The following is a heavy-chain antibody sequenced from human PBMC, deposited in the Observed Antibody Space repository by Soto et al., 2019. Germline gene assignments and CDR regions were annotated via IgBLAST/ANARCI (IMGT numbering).Heavy chain of an antibody. CDR1: GGSISSGEYY. CDR2: IYYTGST. V-gene: IGHV4-30-4*01. J-gene: IGHJ5*02. D-gene: IGHD2-2*01. Sequence: PSETLSLTCTVSGGSISSGEYYWSWIRQPPGKGLEWIGYIYYTGSTYYKSSLKGRITISRDNSNNTVSLLISSLRAEDSTVYYCVRDQCRTTRCYPNYFDPWGQGTLVTVSS. CDR3: VRDQCRTTRCYPNYFDP.